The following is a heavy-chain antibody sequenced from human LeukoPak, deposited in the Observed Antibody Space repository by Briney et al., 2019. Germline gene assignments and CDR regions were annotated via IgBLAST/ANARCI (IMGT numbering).Heavy chain of an antibody. J-gene: IGHJ4*02. V-gene: IGHV3-23*01. CDR1: GFTFSSYE. Sequence: GGSLRLSCAASGFTFSSYEMNWVRQAPGKGLEWVSSISVSGGNTYHADSVKGRFTISRDNSKNTLDLQMNSLRAEDTAVYYCAKWGHSGSYYDYWGQGTLVTVSS. D-gene: IGHD1-26*01. CDR2: ISVSGGNT. CDR3: AKWGHSGSYYDY.